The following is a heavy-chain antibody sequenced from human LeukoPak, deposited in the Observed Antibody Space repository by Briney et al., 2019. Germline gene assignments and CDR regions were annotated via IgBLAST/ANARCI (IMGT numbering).Heavy chain of an antibody. CDR3: TTTLAVAGTSMGY. CDR2: IKSKTDGWTT. D-gene: IGHD6-19*01. J-gene: IGHJ4*02. CDR1: GFTFNDAW. Sequence: GGSLRLSCAASGFTFNDAWMTWVRQAPGKGLEWVGRIKSKTDGWTTDYAAPVKGRFTISRDDSKTTLYLQMNSLNTEDTAVYYCTTTLAVAGTSMGYWGQGTLVTVSS. V-gene: IGHV3-15*01.